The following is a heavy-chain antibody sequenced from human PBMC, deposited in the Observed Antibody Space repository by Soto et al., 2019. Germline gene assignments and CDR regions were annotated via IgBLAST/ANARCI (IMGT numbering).Heavy chain of an antibody. CDR3: ARVKDFWSGYYGPTDYYYYYGMDV. J-gene: IGHJ6*02. Sequence: GGSLRLSCAASGFTFSSYWMHWVRQAPGKGLVWVSRINSDGSSTSYADSVKGRFTISRDNAKNTLYLQMNSLRAEDTAVYYCARVKDFWSGYYGPTDYYYYYGMDVWGQGTTVTVSS. CDR1: GFTFSSYW. CDR2: INSDGSST. D-gene: IGHD3-3*01. V-gene: IGHV3-74*01.